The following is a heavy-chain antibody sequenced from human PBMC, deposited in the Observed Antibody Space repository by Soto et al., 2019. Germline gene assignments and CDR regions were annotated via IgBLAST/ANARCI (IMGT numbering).Heavy chain of an antibody. J-gene: IGHJ5*02. Sequence: SETLSLTCTVSGGSISSYYWSWIRQPPGKGLEWIGYIYYSGSTNYNPSLKSRVTISVDTSKNQFSLKLSSVTAADTAVYYCARARSSSWYFVAGGFDPWGQGTLVTVSS. V-gene: IGHV4-59*01. D-gene: IGHD6-13*01. CDR3: ARARSSSWYFVAGGFDP. CDR1: GGSISSYY. CDR2: IYYSGST.